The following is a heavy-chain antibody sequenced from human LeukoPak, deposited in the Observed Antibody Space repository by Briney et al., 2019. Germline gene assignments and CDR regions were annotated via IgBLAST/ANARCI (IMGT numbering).Heavy chain of an antibody. Sequence: SETLSLTCAVYGGSFSGYYWSWIRQPPGKGLEWIGEINHSGSTNCNPSLKSRVTISVDTSKNQFSLKLSSVTAADTAVYYCATSFPPTYYFDYWGQGTLVTVSS. CDR3: ATSFPPTYYFDY. J-gene: IGHJ4*02. D-gene: IGHD1-26*01. CDR1: GGSFSGYY. CDR2: INHSGST. V-gene: IGHV4-34*01.